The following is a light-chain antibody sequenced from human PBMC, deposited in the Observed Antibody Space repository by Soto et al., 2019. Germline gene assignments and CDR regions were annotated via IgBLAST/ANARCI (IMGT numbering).Light chain of an antibody. CDR2: DAS. CDR1: QSISSW. Sequence: EIQSTQSPSTLSASVGDRATITCLASQSISSWLAWYQQKPGKDPNLLIYDASSLESGVTSRFSGSGSGTEFTLTISSLQPDDFATYYCQQYNSYLWTVGPGTQVEIK. J-gene: IGKJ1*01. CDR3: QQYNSYLWT. V-gene: IGKV1-5*01.